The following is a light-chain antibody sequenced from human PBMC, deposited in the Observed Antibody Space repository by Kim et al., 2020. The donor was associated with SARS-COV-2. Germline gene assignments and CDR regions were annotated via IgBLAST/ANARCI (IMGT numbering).Light chain of an antibody. J-gene: IGKJ2*01. CDR3: QQYGSSPQT. Sequence: EIVLTQSPGTLSLSPGERATLSCRASQSVSSSYLAWYQQKPGQAPRLLIYGASSRATGIPDRFSGSGSGTDFTLTISRLEPEDFAVYYCQQYGSSPQTFGQETKLEI. V-gene: IGKV3-20*01. CDR1: QSVSSSY. CDR2: GAS.